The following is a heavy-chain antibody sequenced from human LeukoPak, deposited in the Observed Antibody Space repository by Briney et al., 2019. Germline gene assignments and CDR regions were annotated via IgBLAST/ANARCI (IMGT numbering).Heavy chain of an antibody. CDR1: GFIFSYHW. CDR3: ARFRVFGYPYFDY. D-gene: IGHD5-18*01. Sequence: PGGSLTLSCAASGFIFSYHWMTWVRQAPGKGLEWVANIKNDGAVKNYVDSVKGRFTISRDNAKNSLYLQMNSLRAEDTAVYYCARFRVFGYPYFDYWGQGTLVTVSS. CDR2: IKNDGAVK. J-gene: IGHJ4*02. V-gene: IGHV3-7*01.